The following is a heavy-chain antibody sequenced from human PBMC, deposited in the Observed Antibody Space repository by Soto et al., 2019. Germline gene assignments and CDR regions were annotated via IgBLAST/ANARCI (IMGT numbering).Heavy chain of an antibody. CDR2: ISSSGRTI. V-gene: IGHV3-11*01. J-gene: IGHJ4*02. Sequence: GGSLRLSCAASGFTLSDYYMSWIRQAPGKGLEWISYISSSGRTIYYADSAKGRFTISRDNAKNSLYLQLNSLRAEDTAVYYCARTSEHSDSWGQGVLVTVSS. CDR3: ARTSEHSDS. CDR1: GFTLSDYY.